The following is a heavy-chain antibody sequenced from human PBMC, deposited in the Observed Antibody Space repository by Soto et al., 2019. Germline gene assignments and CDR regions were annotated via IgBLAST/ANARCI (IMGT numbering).Heavy chain of an antibody. CDR1: GYTFTSYG. J-gene: IGHJ4*02. CDR2: ISAYNGNT. CDR3: ARVSSGWLTYYYDCSGAGPIDY. V-gene: IGHV1-18*01. D-gene: IGHD3-22*01. Sequence: ASVKTCCKASGYTFTSYGISWVRQAPGQGLEWMGWISAYNGNTNYAQKLQGRVTMTTDTSTSTAYMELRSLRCDDTAVYYCARVSSGWLTYYYDCSGAGPIDYWGQGTLVTVSS.